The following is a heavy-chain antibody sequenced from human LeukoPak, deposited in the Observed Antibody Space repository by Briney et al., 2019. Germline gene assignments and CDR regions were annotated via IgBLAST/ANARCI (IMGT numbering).Heavy chain of an antibody. V-gene: IGHV3-23*01. CDR3: AKPARCGGDCYPYYFDY. CDR1: GFTFSSYA. J-gene: IGHJ4*02. CDR2: ISGSGGST. Sequence: GGSLRLSGAASGFTFSSYAMSWVRQAPGKGLEWVSAISGSGGSTYYADSVKGRFTISRDNSKNTLYLQMNSLRAEDTAVYYCAKPARCGGDCYPYYFDYWGQGTLVTVSS. D-gene: IGHD2-21*02.